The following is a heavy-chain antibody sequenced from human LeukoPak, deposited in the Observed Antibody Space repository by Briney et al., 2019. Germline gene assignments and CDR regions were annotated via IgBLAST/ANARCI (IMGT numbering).Heavy chain of an antibody. CDR2: INPKSGGS. V-gene: IGHV1-2*02. D-gene: IGHD1-20*01. CDR1: GYSFSDYY. CDR3: ARDLTGMTDEDWFDP. J-gene: IGHJ5*02. Sequence: ASVRASCRASGYSFSDYYIHWLRQAPGQGLEWLGWINPKSGGSNSAERSQGRLTMTRDTSISTAYMELSRLRSDDTAVYYCARDLTGMTDEDWFDPWGQGTLVTVSS.